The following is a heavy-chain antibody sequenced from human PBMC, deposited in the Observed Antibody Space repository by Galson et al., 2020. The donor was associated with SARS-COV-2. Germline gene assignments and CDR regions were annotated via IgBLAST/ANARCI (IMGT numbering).Heavy chain of an antibody. CDR3: ARDGQSSRGWAFDY. CDR1: GFTFSDHA. V-gene: IGHV3-33*01. CDR2: IFFDGSKK. J-gene: IGHJ4*02. D-gene: IGHD6-19*01. Sequence: ELDAGASLRLSCAASGFTFSDHAMHWLRQAPGKGQEWAAHIFFDGSKKYYGDSVRGRFTISRDSSKNTVYLQMNNLRVDDTAVYYCARDGQSSRGWAFDYWGQGTLLTVSS.